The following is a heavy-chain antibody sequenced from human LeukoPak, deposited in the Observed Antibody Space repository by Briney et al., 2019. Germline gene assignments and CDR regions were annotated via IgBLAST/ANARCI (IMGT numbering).Heavy chain of an antibody. J-gene: IGHJ4*02. CDR3: AKDISHLYGSGSSLDY. CDR1: GFTFSSYA. V-gene: IGHV3-7*03. CDR2: IKQDGSDK. D-gene: IGHD3-10*01. Sequence: PGGSLRLSCAASGFTFSSYAMSWVRQAPGKGLEWVANIKQDGSDKYYVDSVKGRFTISRGNAKNSLYLQMNSLRAEDTALYYCAKDISHLYGSGSSLDYWGQGTLVTVSS.